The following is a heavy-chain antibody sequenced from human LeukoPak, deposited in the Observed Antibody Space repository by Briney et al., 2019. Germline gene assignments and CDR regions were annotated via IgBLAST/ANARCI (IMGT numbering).Heavy chain of an antibody. J-gene: IGHJ4*02. CDR3: ARGGGAAYYDSSGCLDY. D-gene: IGHD3-22*01. CDR1: GFTFSSYS. CDR2: ISSSSSYI. Sequence: GGSLRLSCAASGFTFSSYSMNWVRQAPGKGLEWASSISSSSSYIYYADSVKGRFTISRDNAKNSLYLQMNSLRAEDTAVYYCARGGGAAYYDSSGCLDYWGQGTLVTVSS. V-gene: IGHV3-21*04.